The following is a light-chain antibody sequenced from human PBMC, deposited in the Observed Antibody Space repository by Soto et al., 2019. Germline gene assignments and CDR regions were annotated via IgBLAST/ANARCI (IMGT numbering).Light chain of an antibody. CDR3: QQRSNWWT. V-gene: IGKV3-11*01. J-gene: IGKJ1*01. Sequence: EIVLTQSPATLSLSPGERATLSCRASQSVSSYLAWYQQKPGQAPRLLIYDASNRATGIPARFSGSGSGTVFTLTISSLEPEDFAVYFCQQRSNWWTFGQGTKLEIK. CDR2: DAS. CDR1: QSVSSY.